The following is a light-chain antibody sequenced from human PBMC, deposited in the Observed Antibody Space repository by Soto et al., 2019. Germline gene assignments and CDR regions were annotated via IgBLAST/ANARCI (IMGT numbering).Light chain of an antibody. V-gene: IGLV2-14*01. CDR1: NSDVGGYNY. CDR2: EVT. Sequence: QSALTQPASVSGSPGQSITISCTGTNSDVGGYNYVSWYQQHPGKAPKLMIYEVTNRPSGVSNRFSGSKSGNTASLTISGLQAEDEADYYCSSHTSSSIPVLGGGTQLTVL. CDR3: SSHTSSSIPV. J-gene: IGLJ7*01.